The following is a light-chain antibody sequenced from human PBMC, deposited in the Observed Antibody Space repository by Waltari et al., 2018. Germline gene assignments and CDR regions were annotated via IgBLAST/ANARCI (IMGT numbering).Light chain of an antibody. CDR1: QSPIPGDGDTY. CDR2: KVS. CDR3: MQSKHWPYT. J-gene: IGKJ2*01. Sequence: DVVMTQSPLSLPVTLGQPVSISCRSSQSPIPGDGDTYLSWFQQRPGQSPRRLIYKVSKRGSGVPDRFSGSGSGTDFTLKISRVEAEDVGVYYCMQSKHWPYTFGLGTKLEIK. V-gene: IGKV2-30*02.